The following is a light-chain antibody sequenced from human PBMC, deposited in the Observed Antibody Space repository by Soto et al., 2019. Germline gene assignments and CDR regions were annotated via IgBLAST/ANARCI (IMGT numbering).Light chain of an antibody. CDR1: QSANTG. CDR2: AAS. V-gene: IGKV3-15*01. J-gene: IGKJ5*01. CDR3: QQYQSWPIT. Sequence: EIVMTQSPATLSVSPGERATLSCTASQSANTGLAWYQQKPGQAPRLLIYAASTRATGIPARFSGSGSGTGFTLSISSLQSEDFAVYHCQQYQSWPITFGPGTRLEIE.